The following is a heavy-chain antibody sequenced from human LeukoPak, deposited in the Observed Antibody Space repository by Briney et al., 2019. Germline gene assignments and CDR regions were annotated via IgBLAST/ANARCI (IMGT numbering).Heavy chain of an antibody. J-gene: IGHJ6*02. CDR3: ASPPGYCSSTSCYAGGGTPPAGYYGMDV. CDR1: GGSFSGYY. CDR2: INHSGST. V-gene: IGHV4-34*01. Sequence: SETLSLTCAVYGGSFSGYYWSWIRQPPGKGLEWMGEINHSGSTNYNPSLKSRVTISVDTSKNQFSLKLSSVTAADTAVYYCASPPGYCSSTSCYAGGGTPPAGYYGMDVWGQGTTVTVSS. D-gene: IGHD2-2*01.